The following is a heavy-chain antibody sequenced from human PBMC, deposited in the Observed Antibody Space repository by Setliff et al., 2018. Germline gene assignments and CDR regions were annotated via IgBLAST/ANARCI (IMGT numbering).Heavy chain of an antibody. V-gene: IGHV1-18*01. J-gene: IGHJ4*02. CDR1: GYTFSNYG. CDR2: ISAYSGNT. CDR3: SRLVRYCTTTTCQSVPGAEV. D-gene: IGHD2-8*01. Sequence: ASVKVSCKASGYTFSNYGITWVRQAPGQGLEWMGWISAYSGNTKYAQKLQGRVTMTTDTSTTTAYLELRSLTSDDTAVYYCSRLVRYCTTTTCQSVPGAEVWGQGTLVTVS.